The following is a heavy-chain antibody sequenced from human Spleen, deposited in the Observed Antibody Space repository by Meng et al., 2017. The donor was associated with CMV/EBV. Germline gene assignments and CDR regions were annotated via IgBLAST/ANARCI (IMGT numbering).Heavy chain of an antibody. Sequence: GETLKISCAASGFSFDTYTMTWVRQAPGKGLEWVAVIYVGSGNTYYAGSVNGRFSISRDNSRNTLYLEMNNLRAEDTAVYYCARVSGEFPWGQGTLVTVSS. V-gene: IGHV3-23*03. CDR3: ARVSGEFP. D-gene: IGHD3-10*01. CDR2: IYVGSGNT. CDR1: GFSFDTYT. J-gene: IGHJ5*01.